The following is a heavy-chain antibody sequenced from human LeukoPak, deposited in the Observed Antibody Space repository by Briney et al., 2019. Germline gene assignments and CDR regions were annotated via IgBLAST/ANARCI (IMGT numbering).Heavy chain of an antibody. CDR2: IYSGDRT. D-gene: IGHD3-10*01. CDR3: ARDVRKQGLWS. Sequence: GESQRLSCAASGFTVSTNYMSWVRQAPGKGLEWVSIIYSGDRTDYADSLKGRFTISRDTSKNTLYLQMSSLRAEDTAVYYCARDVRKQGLWSWGQGTLVTVSS. J-gene: IGHJ4*02. V-gene: IGHV3-66*01. CDR1: GFTVSTNY.